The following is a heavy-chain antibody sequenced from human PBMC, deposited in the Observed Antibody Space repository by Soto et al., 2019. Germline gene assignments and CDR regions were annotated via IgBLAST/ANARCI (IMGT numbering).Heavy chain of an antibody. J-gene: IGHJ5*02. CDR2: IYSSGTT. D-gene: IGHD3-22*01. CDR1: GGSISSGDYY. Sequence: SETLSLTCTVSGGSISSGDYYWSWIRQPPGKGLEWIGYIYSSGTTDYNPSLNSRVAISLDMSKNQISLTLSSVTAADTAVYYCARLGAYYQSLDPWGQGTLVTVSS. V-gene: IGHV4-30-4*01. CDR3: ARLGAYYQSLDP.